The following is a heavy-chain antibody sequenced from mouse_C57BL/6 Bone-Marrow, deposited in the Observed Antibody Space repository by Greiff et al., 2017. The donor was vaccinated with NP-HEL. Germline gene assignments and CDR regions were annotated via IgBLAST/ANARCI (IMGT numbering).Heavy chain of an antibody. J-gene: IGHJ4*01. D-gene: IGHD2-3*01. CDR3: ARNGYYVGYAMDY. CDR1: GYTFTSYW. Sequence: QVQLQQPGAELVKPGASVKLSCKASGYTFTSYWMQWVKQRPGQGLEWIGEIDPSDSYTNYNQQFKGKATLTVDTSASTAYMQLSSLTSEDSAVYYGARNGYYVGYAMDYWGQGTAVTVSS. CDR2: IDPSDSYT. V-gene: IGHV1-50*01.